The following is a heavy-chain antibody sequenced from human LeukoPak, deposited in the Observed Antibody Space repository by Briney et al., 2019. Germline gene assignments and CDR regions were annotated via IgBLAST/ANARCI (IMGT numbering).Heavy chain of an antibody. CDR3: AKDKWLFYDILTGYLDY. CDR1: GFTFSSRDW. CDR2: IRYDGSNK. Sequence: PGGSLRLSCVASGFTFSSRDWMTWVRQAPGKGLEWVAFIRYDGSNKYYTDSVKGRFTISRDNSKNTLYLQMNSLRAEDTAVYYCAKDKWLFYDILTGYLDYWGQGTLVTVSS. V-gene: IGHV3-30*02. J-gene: IGHJ4*02. D-gene: IGHD3-9*01.